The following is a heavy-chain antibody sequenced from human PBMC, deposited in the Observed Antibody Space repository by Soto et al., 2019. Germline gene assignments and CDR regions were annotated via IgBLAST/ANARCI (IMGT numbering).Heavy chain of an antibody. CDR2: INSGGSDT. D-gene: IGHD3-10*01. V-gene: IGHV3-74*01. CDR3: ARDEYGSGSYDP. Sequence: EVQLVESGGGLVQPGGSLRLSCAASGFTFSDYWMHWVRQAPGEGLVWVSRINSGGSDTNYADSVKGRFTISRDNAKNTVHLQMNSLRAEDTAVYYCARDEYGSGSYDPWGQGTLVTVSS. CDR1: GFTFSDYW. J-gene: IGHJ5*02.